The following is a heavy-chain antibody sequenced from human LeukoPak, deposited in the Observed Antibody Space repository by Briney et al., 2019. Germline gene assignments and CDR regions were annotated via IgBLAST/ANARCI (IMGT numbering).Heavy chain of an antibody. CDR3: ARVKEVAGPSYYYYYGMDV. CDR2: INPNSGGT. CDR1: GYTFTGYY. V-gene: IGHV1-2*02. J-gene: IGHJ6*02. D-gene: IGHD6-19*01. Sequence: ASVKVSCKTSGYTFTGYYTHWVRQAPGQGLEWMGWINPNSGGTNYAQKFQGRVTMTRDTSISTAYMELSRLRSDDTAVYHSARVKEVAGPSYYYYYGMDVWGQGTTVTVSS.